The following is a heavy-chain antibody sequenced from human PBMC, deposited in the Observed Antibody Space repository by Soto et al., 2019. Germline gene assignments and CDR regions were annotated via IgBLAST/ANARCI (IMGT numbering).Heavy chain of an antibody. CDR3: ARRGMYSGRYDY. Sequence: QVQLVQSGAEVKKPGSSVKVSCKASGGTFSSYTISWVRQAPGQGLEWMGRIIPILGIANYAQKFQGRVTITADKSTSTAYMELSSLRSEDTAVYYCARRGMYSGRYDYWGQGTLVTVSS. V-gene: IGHV1-69*02. D-gene: IGHD1-26*01. CDR2: IIPILGIA. CDR1: GGTFSSYT. J-gene: IGHJ4*02.